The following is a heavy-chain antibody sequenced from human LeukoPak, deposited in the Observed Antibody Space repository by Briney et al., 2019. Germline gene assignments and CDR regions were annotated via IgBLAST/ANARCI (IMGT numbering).Heavy chain of an antibody. CDR3: ARRVGWNWNDDYYFDY. D-gene: IGHD1-1*01. CDR2: IYYSGST. J-gene: IGHJ4*02. CDR1: GGSISSSSYY. Sequence: PSETLSLTCTVSGGSISSSSYYWGWIREPPGKGLEWIGSIYYSGSTYYNPSLKSRVTISVDTSKDQFSLKLSSVTAADTAVYYCARRVGWNWNDDYYFDYWGQGTLVTVSS. V-gene: IGHV4-39*01.